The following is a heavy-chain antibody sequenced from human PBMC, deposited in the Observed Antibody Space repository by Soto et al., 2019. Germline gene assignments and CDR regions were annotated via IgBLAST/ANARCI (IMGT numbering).Heavy chain of an antibody. D-gene: IGHD2-2*01. J-gene: IGHJ3*01. CDR1: GGSFNTYT. CDR3: SIGRCSAETFDV. CDR2: IIPMLPVT. V-gene: IGHV1-69*02. Sequence: QVHLIQSGAEVKKPGSSVKVSCKAAGGSFNTYTLFWVRQAPGHGLEWMGRIIPMLPVTNSAQKFQGRLTLTAHKSTGTAFRELTSLISDYTGVYECSIGRCSAETFDVLGQGTMVTVSS.